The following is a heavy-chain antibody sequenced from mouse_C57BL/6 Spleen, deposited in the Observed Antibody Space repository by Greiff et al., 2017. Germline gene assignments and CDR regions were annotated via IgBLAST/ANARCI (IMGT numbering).Heavy chain of an antibody. CDR2: IDPSDSDT. V-gene: IGHV1-50*01. CDR3: ARSGLDY. CDR1: GYTFTSYW. J-gene: IGHJ2*01. Sequence: QVQLQQPGAELVKPGASVKLSCKASGYTFTSYWMQWVKQRPGQGLEWIGEIDPSDSDTNYNQKFKGKATLTVDTSSSTAYMQLSSLTSEDSAVYYCARSGLDYWGQGTTLTVSS.